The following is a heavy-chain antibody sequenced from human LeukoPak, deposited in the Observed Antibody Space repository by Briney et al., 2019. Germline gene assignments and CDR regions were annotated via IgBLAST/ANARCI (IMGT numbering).Heavy chain of an antibody. V-gene: IGHV1-2*02. J-gene: IGHJ4*02. CDR2: INPNSGGT. CDR1: GYTFTDYY. Sequence: ASVKVSCKASGYTFTDYYVHWVRQAPGQGLEWMGWINPNSGGTNYAQKFQGRVTMTRDTSISTAYMELSRLRSDDTAMYYCARDAITGAIIDYWGQGTLVTVSS. D-gene: IGHD7-27*01. CDR3: ARDAITGAIIDY.